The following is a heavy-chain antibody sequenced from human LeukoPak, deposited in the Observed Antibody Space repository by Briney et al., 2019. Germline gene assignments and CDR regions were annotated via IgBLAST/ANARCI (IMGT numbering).Heavy chain of an antibody. CDR3: TRARSEYYDSSGWDY. D-gene: IGHD3-22*01. Sequence: GGSLRLSCAVSGFSFRDYWMHWVRQAPGKGLVWVSRINFDGRNTNYADSVRGRFTISRDNAKNTVYLQMNNLRVEDTALFYCTRARSEYYDSSGWDYWGQGTQVTVSS. CDR1: GFSFRDYW. CDR2: INFDGRNT. V-gene: IGHV3-74*01. J-gene: IGHJ4*02.